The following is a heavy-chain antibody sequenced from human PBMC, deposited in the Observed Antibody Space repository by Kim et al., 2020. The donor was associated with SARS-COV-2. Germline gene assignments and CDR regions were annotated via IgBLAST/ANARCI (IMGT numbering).Heavy chain of an antibody. J-gene: IGHJ6*03. CDR3: ARHELWFGEFKHQQYYYYYMDV. V-gene: IGHV4-59*08. Sequence: SETLSLTCTVSGGSISSYYWSWIRQPPGKGLEWIGYIYYSGSTNYNPSLKSRVTISVDTSKNQFSLKLSSVTAADTAVYYCARHELWFGEFKHQQYYYYYMDVWGKGTTVTVSS. D-gene: IGHD3-10*01. CDR1: GGSISSYY. CDR2: IYYSGST.